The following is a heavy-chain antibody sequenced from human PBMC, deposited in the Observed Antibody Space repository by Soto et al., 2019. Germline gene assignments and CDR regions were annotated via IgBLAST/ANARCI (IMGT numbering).Heavy chain of an antibody. CDR1: GFTFNSYG. CDR2: IWYDGSNK. CDR3: ARVGPGGKSYYYYYGMDV. J-gene: IGHJ6*02. D-gene: IGHD3-16*01. V-gene: IGHV3-33*01. Sequence: EGSLRLSCAASGFTFNSYGIHWVRQAPGKGLERVAVIWYDGSNKYYADSVKGRFTISRDNSKNTLYLQMNSLRSEDTAVYYCARVGPGGKSYYYYYGMDVQGQGSRFTVSS.